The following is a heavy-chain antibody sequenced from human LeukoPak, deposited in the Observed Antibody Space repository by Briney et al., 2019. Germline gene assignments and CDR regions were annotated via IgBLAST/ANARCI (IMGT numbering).Heavy chain of an antibody. CDR3: ARVGDIVATREGDYYGMDV. J-gene: IGHJ6*02. CDR2: INPSGGST. CDR1: GYTFTSYY. Sequence: GASVKDSCMASGYTFTSYYMHWVRQAPGQGVEWMGIINPSGGSTSYAQKLQGRVTMTRDTSTSTVYMELSSLRSEDTAVYYCARVGDIVATREGDYYGMDVWGQGTTVTVSS. D-gene: IGHD5-12*01. V-gene: IGHV1-46*01.